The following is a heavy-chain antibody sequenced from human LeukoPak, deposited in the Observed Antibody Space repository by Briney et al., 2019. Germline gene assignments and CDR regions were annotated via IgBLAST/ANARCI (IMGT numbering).Heavy chain of an antibody. CDR1: GFTFSTYW. Sequence: GGSLRLSCAASGFTFSTYWMSWVRQAPGKGLEWVANIKQDGSEKFYVDSVKGRFTISRDNAKNSLYLQMNSLRVEDTAVYYCARVIFGELDYWGQGTLVTVSS. D-gene: IGHD3-10*01. J-gene: IGHJ4*02. CDR3: ARVIFGELDY. V-gene: IGHV3-7*01. CDR2: IKQDGSEK.